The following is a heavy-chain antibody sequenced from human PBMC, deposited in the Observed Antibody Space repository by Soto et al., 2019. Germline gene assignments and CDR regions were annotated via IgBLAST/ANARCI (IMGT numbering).Heavy chain of an antibody. V-gene: IGHV3-15*07. CDR1: GFTFSNAW. Sequence: GGSLRLSCAASGFTFSNAWMNWVRQAPGKGLEWVGRIKSKTDGGTTDYAAPGKGGFTISREDSKNTLYLQMNSLKTEDTAVYYCTTDPSSGWSPDYWGQGTLVTVSS. CDR2: IKSKTDGGTT. D-gene: IGHD6-19*01. J-gene: IGHJ4*02. CDR3: TTDPSSGWSPDY.